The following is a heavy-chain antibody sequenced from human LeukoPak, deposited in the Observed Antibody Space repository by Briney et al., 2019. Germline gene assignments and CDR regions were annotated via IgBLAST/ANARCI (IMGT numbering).Heavy chain of an antibody. CDR1: GLSFSSYW. D-gene: IGHD1-14*01. V-gene: IGHV3-74*01. Sequence: GGTLRLPCAVSGLSFSSYWMHWARQAPGKGLVWVARTNLHGTAVDYADSVRGRFTISRDNAKNTLFLQMNSLRAEDTAVYYCASAFTYIRLGDHWGQGTLVTVSS. CDR3: ASAFTYIRLGDH. CDR2: TNLHGTAV. J-gene: IGHJ4*02.